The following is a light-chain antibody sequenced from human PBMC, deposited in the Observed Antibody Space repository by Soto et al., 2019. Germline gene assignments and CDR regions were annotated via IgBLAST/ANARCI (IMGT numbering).Light chain of an antibody. CDR3: QHYNSYSEA. CDR1: QGISSW. Sequence: DIQMTQSRSTLSASVGDRVTITCRASQGISSWLAWYQQKPGKAPKLLIYKASTLESGVPSNFSGSGSGTEFTLTISSLQPDDFATYYCQHYNSYSEAFGQGTKVDIK. V-gene: IGKV1-5*03. J-gene: IGKJ1*01. CDR2: KAS.